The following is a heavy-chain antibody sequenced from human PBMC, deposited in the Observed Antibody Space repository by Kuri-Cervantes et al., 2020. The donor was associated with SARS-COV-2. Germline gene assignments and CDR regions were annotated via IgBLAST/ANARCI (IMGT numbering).Heavy chain of an antibody. CDR1: GFDFSLYN. J-gene: IGHJ4*02. CDR3: VRSFDH. Sequence: ETLSLTCAASGFDFSLYNMNWVRQAPGKGLEWVSRISRNSNYIDYADSVKGRFIISRDNAKNSLDLQMNSLGPEDTAVYYCVRSFDHWGQGHLVTVSS. CDR2: ISRNSNYI. V-gene: IGHV3-21*01.